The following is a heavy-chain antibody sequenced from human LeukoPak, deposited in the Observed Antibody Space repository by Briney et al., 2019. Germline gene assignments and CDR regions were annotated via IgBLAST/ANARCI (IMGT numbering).Heavy chain of an antibody. CDR3: ATITYYYDSSAYGNNRGVDY. Sequence: GASVKVSCKASGYTFTGYYMHWVRQAPGQGLEWMGWINPNSGGTNYAQKFQGRVTMTRDTSISTAYMELSRLRSDDTAVYYCATITYYYDSSAYGNNRGVDYWGQGTLVTVSS. CDR2: INPNSGGT. J-gene: IGHJ4*02. D-gene: IGHD3-22*01. V-gene: IGHV1-2*02. CDR1: GYTFTGYY.